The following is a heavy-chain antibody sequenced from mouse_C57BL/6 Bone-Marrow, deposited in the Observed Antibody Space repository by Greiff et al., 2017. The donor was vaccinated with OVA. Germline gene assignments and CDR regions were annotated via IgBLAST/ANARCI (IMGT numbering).Heavy chain of an antibody. CDR3: ARLPAWFAY. CDR2: ISYDGSN. D-gene: IGHD2-12*01. CDR1: GYSITSGYY. J-gene: IGHJ3*01. V-gene: IGHV3-6*01. Sequence: EVKLQESGPGLVKPSQSLSLTCSVTGYSITSGYYWNWIRQFPGNKLEWMGYISYDGSNNYNPSLKNRISITRDTSKNQFFLKLNSVTTEDTATYYCARLPAWFAYWGQGTLVTVSA.